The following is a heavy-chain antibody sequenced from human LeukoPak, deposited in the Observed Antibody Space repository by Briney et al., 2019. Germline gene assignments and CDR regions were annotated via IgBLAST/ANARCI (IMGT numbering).Heavy chain of an antibody. Sequence: SETLSLTCTVSGGSISSYYWSWIRQPPGKGLEWKAYLFDSVNTKDNPSLQSRLTLSADTSKNQFSLRLSSVTAADTAVYYCATIKRGSIFGYFDFWGQGIKVTVSS. D-gene: IGHD5-18*01. CDR1: GGSISSYY. V-gene: IGHV4-59*01. CDR3: ATIKRGSIFGYFDF. CDR2: LFDSVNT. J-gene: IGHJ4*02.